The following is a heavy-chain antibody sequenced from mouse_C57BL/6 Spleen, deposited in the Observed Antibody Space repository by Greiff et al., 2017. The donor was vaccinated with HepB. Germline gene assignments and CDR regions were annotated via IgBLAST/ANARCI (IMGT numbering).Heavy chain of an antibody. CDR2: IDPETGGT. D-gene: IGHD1-1*01. V-gene: IGHV1-15*01. CDR3: TRQLYYGSSYGYAMDY. J-gene: IGHJ4*01. Sequence: VKLQESGAELVRPGASVTLSCKASGYTFTDYEMHWVKQTPVHGLEWIGAIDPETGGTAYNQKFKGKAILTADKSSSTAYMELRSLTSEDSAVYYCTRQLYYGSSYGYAMDYWGQGTSVTVSS. CDR1: GYTFTDYE.